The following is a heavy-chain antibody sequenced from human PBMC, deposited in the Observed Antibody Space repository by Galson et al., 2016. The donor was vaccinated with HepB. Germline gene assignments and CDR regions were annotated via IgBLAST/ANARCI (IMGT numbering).Heavy chain of an antibody. CDR2: IYYSWST. V-gene: IGHV4-39*01. D-gene: IGHD5-18*01. CDR3: ASGGATAMVPDIDY. Sequence: ETLSLTCTVSGGSISSSSYHWGWIRQPPGKGLEWIGSIYYSWSTYYNPSLTSRLTISVDTSKNQFSLKLSSVTAADTAVYYCASGGATAMVPDIDYWGQGTLVTVSS. CDR1: GGSISSSSYH. J-gene: IGHJ4*02.